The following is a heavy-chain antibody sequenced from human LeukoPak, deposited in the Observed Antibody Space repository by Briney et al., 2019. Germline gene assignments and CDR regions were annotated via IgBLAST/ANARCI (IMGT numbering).Heavy chain of an antibody. CDR2: IKSKSDGGTT. V-gene: IGHV3-15*01. CDR3: TTDEDWNYARKDV. Sequence: GGSLRLSCAASGITVNNAWMSWVRQAPGKGLEWVGRIKSKSDGGTTDYAAPVKGRFTISRDDSKSTLYLQMNSLKIEDTAVYYCTTDEDWNYARKDVWGQGATVIVSS. J-gene: IGHJ6*02. CDR1: GITVNNAW. D-gene: IGHD1-7*01.